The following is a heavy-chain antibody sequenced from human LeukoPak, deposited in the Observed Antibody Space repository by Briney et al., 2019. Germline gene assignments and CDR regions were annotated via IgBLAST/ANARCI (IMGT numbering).Heavy chain of an antibody. V-gene: IGHV1-8*01. CDR2: MNPNSGNT. Sequence: ASVKVSRKASGYTFTSYDINWVRQATGQGLEWMGRMNPNSGNTGYAQKFQGRVTMTRNTSISTAYMELSSLRSEDTAVYYCVRTYGDYGGFLYYFDYWGQGTLVTVSS. CDR3: VRTYGDYGGFLYYFDY. J-gene: IGHJ4*02. D-gene: IGHD4-17*01. CDR1: GYTFTSYD.